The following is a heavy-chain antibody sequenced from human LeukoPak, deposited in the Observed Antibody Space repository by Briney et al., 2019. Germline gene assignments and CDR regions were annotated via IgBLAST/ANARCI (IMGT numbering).Heavy chain of an antibody. CDR2: ISGSGGST. Sequence: GRTLRLSCAASGFTFNNYGMSWVRQAPGKGLEWVSTISGSGGSTYYADSVKGRLTISRDNSKNTVYLQMNSLRAEDTAVYFCAKRVPKPYYYMDVWGKGTTVTVSS. CDR3: AKRVPKPYYYMDV. CDR1: GFTFNNYG. J-gene: IGHJ6*03. V-gene: IGHV3-23*01. D-gene: IGHD3-3*01.